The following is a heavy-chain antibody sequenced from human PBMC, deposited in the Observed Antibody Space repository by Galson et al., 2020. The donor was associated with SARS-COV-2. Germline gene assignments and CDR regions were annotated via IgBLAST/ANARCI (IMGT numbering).Heavy chain of an antibody. CDR2: ISYDGSNK. V-gene: IGHV3-30-3*01. J-gene: IGHJ4*02. CDR3: VAGTRY. Sequence: GGSLRLSCAASGFTFSSYAMHWVRQAPGKGLEWVAVISYDGSNKYYADSVKGRFTISRDNSKNTLYLQMNSLRAEDTAVYYPVAGTRYWGQGTLVTVSS. CDR1: GFTFSSYA. D-gene: IGHD6-19*01.